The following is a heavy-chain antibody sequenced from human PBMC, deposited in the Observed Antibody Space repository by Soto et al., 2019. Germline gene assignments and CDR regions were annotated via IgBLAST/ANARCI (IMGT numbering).Heavy chain of an antibody. D-gene: IGHD3-3*01. Sequence: PGGSLRLTCASCGFTFCSHARRLVRHAPGKGLEWVSLVSGNGGTTNYADSVKGRFTISRDNSQKTLYLQMNSLRAEDTAIYYCAKGKAHTLFGVDTLFDYWGQGTLVTVSS. J-gene: IGHJ4*02. CDR1: GFTFCSHA. CDR3: AKGKAHTLFGVDTLFDY. V-gene: IGHV3-23*01. CDR2: VSGNGGTT.